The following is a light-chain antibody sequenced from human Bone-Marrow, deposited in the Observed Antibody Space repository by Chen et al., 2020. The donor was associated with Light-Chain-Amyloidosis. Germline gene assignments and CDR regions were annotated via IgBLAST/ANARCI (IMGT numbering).Light chain of an antibody. CDR2: RDT. Sequence: SYEPTQPPSVSVSPGQTARITCSGEDLPTKYAYWYQQKPGQAPVLVIHRDTERPSGISERFSGSSSGTTATLTISGVQAEDEADYHCQSADSSGTYEVIFGGGTTLTVL. J-gene: IGLJ2*01. CDR3: QSADSSGTYEVI. CDR1: DLPTKY. V-gene: IGLV3-25*03.